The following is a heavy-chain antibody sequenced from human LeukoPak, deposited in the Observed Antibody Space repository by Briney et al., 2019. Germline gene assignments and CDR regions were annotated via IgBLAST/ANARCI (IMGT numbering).Heavy chain of an antibody. V-gene: IGHV1-18*01. CDR1: GDTFSSYG. D-gene: IGHD1-20*01. CDR3: VRPVNITIALPDY. J-gene: IGHJ4*02. CDR2: ISGYNGNT. Sequence: GASVTVSCKASGDTFSSYGITWVGQAPGQGLEWMGWISGYNGNTNYAQKFQGRVTMTKDKSTKTAYMEVRSLRADDTAGYYCVRPVNITIALPDYWGQGTLVTVSS.